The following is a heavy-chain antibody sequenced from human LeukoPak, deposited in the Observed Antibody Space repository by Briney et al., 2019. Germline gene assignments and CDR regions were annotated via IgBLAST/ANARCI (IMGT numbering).Heavy chain of an antibody. CDR2: MNPNSGNT. CDR3: ARGRGYDRTGYVYYFDF. D-gene: IGHD3-22*01. CDR1: GYSFTSYD. V-gene: IGHV1-8*01. J-gene: IGHJ4*02. Sequence: ASVKVACKASGYSFTSYDINWVRQAPGQGFEWVGWMNPNSGNTGHAQEFQGRVTMTRDTSMSTAYMELSSLRYEDTAVYYCARGRGYDRTGYVYYFDFWGQGTLVTVSS.